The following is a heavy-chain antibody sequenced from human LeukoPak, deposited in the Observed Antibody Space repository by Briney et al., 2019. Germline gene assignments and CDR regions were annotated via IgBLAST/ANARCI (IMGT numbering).Heavy chain of an antibody. Sequence: GGSLSFYCSGSRFTFSSYAMAWVPQAPGQGLQWGSSISSSGETTYYEDSMKGRFTISRDNSKNTLTLQMNSLRAEDTAVYFGAKGWEFRVVMPAAVSWGQGTLVTASS. CDR2: ISSSGETT. CDR1: RFTFSSYA. J-gene: IGHJ5*02. CDR3: AKGWEFRVVMPAAVS. D-gene: IGHD2-2*01. V-gene: IGHV3-23*01.